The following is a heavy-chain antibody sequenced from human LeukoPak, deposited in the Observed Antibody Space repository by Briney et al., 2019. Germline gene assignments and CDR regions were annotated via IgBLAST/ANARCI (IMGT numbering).Heavy chain of an antibody. V-gene: IGHV1-69*10. J-gene: IGHJ4*02. CDR2: MIPIFGIA. CDR1: GGTFSSYA. CDR3: ARVSGYGGNSALDY. Sequence: SVKVSCKASGGTFSSYAISWVRQAPGQGLEWRGGMIPIFGIANYAQKFQGRVTITADKSTSTAYMELSSLRSEDTAVYYCARVSGYGGNSALDYWGQGTLVTVSS. D-gene: IGHD4-23*01.